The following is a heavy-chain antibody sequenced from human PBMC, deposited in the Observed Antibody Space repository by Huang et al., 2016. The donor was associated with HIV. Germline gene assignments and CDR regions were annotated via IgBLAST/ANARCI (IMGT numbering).Heavy chain of an antibody. D-gene: IGHD4-17*01. CDR3: ARGQLGSYGDYDVLY. CDR1: GGTFSKYA. V-gene: IGHV1-69*13. Sequence: QVQLVQSGAEVKTPGSSVKVSCKASGGTFSKYAISWVRQAPGQGLEWRGGISPMFGTPNYARKFQGRVTSTADDSTSTTYVEVSSLRSEDTALYYCARGQLGSYGDYDVLYWGQGTLVTVSS. CDR2: ISPMFGTP. J-gene: IGHJ4*02.